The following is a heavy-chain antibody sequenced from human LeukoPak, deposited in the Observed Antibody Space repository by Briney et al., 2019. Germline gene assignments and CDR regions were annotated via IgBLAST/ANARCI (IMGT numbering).Heavy chain of an antibody. CDR2: ISSSGNTI. CDR3: AREGSIVGATLVSYYYYYMDV. Sequence: GGSLRLSCAASGFTFSDYYMSWIRQAPGKGLEWVSYISSSGNTIFYADSVKGRFTISRDNAKNSLDLQMNSLRAEDTAVYYCAREGSIVGATLVSYYYYYMDVWGKGTTVTISS. V-gene: IGHV3-11*01. CDR1: GFTFSDYY. D-gene: IGHD1-26*01. J-gene: IGHJ6*03.